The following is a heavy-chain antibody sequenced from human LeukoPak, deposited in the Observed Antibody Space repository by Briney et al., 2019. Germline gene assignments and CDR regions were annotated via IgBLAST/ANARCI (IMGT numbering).Heavy chain of an antibody. J-gene: IGHJ3*02. CDR3: ARDRGPMYYYDSSGYGAFDI. CDR2: INPSGGTT. Sequence: ASVKVSCKASGYTFTSYYMHWVRQAPGQGLEWMGIINPSGGTTSYAQKFQGRVTITADESTSTAYMELSSLRSEDTAVYYCARDRGPMYYYDSSGYGAFDIWGQGTMVTVSS. V-gene: IGHV1-46*01. CDR1: GYTFTSYY. D-gene: IGHD3-22*01.